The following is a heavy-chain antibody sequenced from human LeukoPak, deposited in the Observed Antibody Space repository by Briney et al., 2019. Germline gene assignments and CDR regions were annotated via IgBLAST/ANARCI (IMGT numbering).Heavy chain of an antibody. CDR1: GFTFSTYA. CDR2: LSGSGGTGT. J-gene: IGHJ4*02. CDR3: AKGTGDVGYYFDS. V-gene: IGHV3-23*01. Sequence: GGSLRLSCVASGFTFSTYAMGWVRQAPGRGPEWVSALSGSGGTGTYYADSVEGRFAISRDNSDNTLYLQMSGLRAEDTAVYYCAKGTGDVGYYFDSWGRGTLVTVSS. D-gene: IGHD7-27*01.